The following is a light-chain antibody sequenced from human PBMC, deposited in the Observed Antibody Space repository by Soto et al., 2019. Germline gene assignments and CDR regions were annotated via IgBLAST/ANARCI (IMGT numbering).Light chain of an antibody. CDR3: QQSNITPQT. V-gene: IGKV1-39*01. Sequence: DIQMTQSPSSMSASVGDRVTISCQASQSISTFLNWYQQKPGKAPKLLIYAASTLQSGVPSRFSGSGSGTDFTLTITSLQHEDFATYYCQQSNITPQTFGQGTKLEIK. CDR2: AAS. J-gene: IGKJ2*01. CDR1: QSISTF.